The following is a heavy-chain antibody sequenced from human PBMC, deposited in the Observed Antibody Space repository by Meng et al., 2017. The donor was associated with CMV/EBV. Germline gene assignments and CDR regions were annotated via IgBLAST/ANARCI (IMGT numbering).Heavy chain of an antibody. CDR2: ISYDGSNK. V-gene: IGHV3-30*04. J-gene: IGHJ6*02. CDR3: ARELELQYYYGMDV. Sequence: GGSLRLSCAASGFTFSSYAMHWVRQAPGKGLEWVAVISYDGSNKYYADSVKGRFTISRDNSKNTLYLQMNSLRAEDTAVYYCARELELQYYYGMDVWDQGTTVTVSS. D-gene: IGHD1-7*01. CDR1: GFTFSSYA.